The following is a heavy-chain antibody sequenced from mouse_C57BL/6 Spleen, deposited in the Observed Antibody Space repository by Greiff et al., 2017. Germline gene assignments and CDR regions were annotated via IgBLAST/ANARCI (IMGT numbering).Heavy chain of an antibody. CDR3: ARSEDSSVFAY. Sequence: VKLQQPGAELVRPGSSVKLSCKASGYTFTSYWMHWVKQRPIQGLEWIGNIDPSDSETHYNQKFKDKATLTVDKSSSTAYMQLSSLTSEDSAVYYCARSEDSSVFAYWGQGTLVTVSA. V-gene: IGHV1-52*01. CDR2: IDPSDSET. D-gene: IGHD3-2*02. J-gene: IGHJ3*01. CDR1: GYTFTSYW.